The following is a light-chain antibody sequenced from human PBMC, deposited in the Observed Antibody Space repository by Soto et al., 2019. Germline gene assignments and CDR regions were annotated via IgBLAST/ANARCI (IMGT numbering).Light chain of an antibody. V-gene: IGKV1-5*03. CDR1: QSISSL. CDR3: QQYNSYWT. J-gene: IGKJ1*01. CDR2: KAS. Sequence: DIQMTQSPSTLSASVGDRVTITCRASQSISSLLAWYQQKPGKAPKLRLYKASSLESGVPSRFSGSGSGTEFTLTISSLQPDDFATYYCQQYNSYWTFGQGTKVEIK.